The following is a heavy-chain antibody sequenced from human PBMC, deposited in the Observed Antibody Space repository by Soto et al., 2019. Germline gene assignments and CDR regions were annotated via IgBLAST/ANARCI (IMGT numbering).Heavy chain of an antibody. CDR2: ISYDGSNK. V-gene: IGHV3-30-3*01. CDR3: ARDKSPYSSGWHNRYFDS. Sequence: QVQLVESGGGVVQPGRSLRLSCAASGFTFSTYAMHWVRQAPGKGLERVAVISYDGSNKYYADSVKGRFTISRDNSKNTLSLQMNRLRAEDTAVYYCARDKSPYSSGWHNRYFDSWGQGTLVTVSS. J-gene: IGHJ4*02. CDR1: GFTFSTYA. D-gene: IGHD6-19*01.